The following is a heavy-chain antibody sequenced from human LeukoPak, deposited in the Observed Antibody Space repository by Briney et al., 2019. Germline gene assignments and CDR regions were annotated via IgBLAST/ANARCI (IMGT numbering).Heavy chain of an antibody. Sequence: GGSLRLSCAASGFTVSSNYMSWVRQAPGKGLEWVSVIYSGGSTYYADSVKGRFTISRDNSKNTLYLQMNSLRAEDTAVYYCAKDRRIAVNFRFDYWGQGTLVTVSS. V-gene: IGHV3-53*01. CDR3: AKDRRIAVNFRFDY. D-gene: IGHD6-19*01. J-gene: IGHJ4*02. CDR1: GFTVSSNY. CDR2: IYSGGST.